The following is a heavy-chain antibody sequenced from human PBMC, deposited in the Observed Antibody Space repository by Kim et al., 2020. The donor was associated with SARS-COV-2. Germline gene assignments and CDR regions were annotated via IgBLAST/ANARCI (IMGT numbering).Heavy chain of an antibody. CDR2: IYYSGNT. J-gene: IGHJ4*02. V-gene: IGHV4-59*03. Sequence: SETLSLTCSVSSDSIRSYYCSWIRQLPGKGLEWLGYIYYSGNTDYNPSLKSRITISWDTSKNQSSLDLTSVTGADTAVYYCAGSEGRGSWHQFGYWGQG. CDR3: AGSEGRGSWHQFGY. D-gene: IGHD6-13*01. CDR1: SDSIRSYY.